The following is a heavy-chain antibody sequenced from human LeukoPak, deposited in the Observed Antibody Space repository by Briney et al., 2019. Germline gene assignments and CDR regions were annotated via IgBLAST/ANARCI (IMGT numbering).Heavy chain of an antibody. CDR2: ISGDGGST. D-gene: IGHD5-18*01. J-gene: IGHJ6*02. Sequence: GGSLRLSCAASGFTFDDYAMHWVRQAPGKGLEWVSLISGDGGSTYYEDSVKGRFTISRDNSKNSLYLQMNSLRTEDTALYYCAKDLGDTAMVRAYYYGMDVWGQGTTVTVSS. CDR3: AKDLGDTAMVRAYYYGMDV. CDR1: GFTFDDYA. V-gene: IGHV3-43*02.